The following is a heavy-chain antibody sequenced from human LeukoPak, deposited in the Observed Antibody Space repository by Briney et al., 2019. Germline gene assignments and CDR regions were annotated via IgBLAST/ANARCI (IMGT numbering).Heavy chain of an antibody. V-gene: IGHV3-48*03. CDR1: GFTFSNYE. D-gene: IGHD3-22*01. Sequence: PGGSLRLSCSASGFTFSNYEMNWVRQAPGKGLEWVSYIASSGSTIYYADSVKGRFPISRDNAKSSLYLQMNSLRADDTAVYYCATSRGYFFRWFQHWGQGTLVTVSS. CDR3: ATSRGYFFRWFQH. J-gene: IGHJ1*01. CDR2: IASSGSTI.